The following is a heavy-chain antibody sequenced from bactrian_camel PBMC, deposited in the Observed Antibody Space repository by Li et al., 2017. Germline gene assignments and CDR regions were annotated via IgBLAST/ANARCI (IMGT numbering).Heavy chain of an antibody. CDR1: GFTFSSLF. CDR2: VMSDGSTT. D-gene: IGHD8*01. CDR3: ATGRVVTGEFLY. Sequence: HVQLVESGGKLVQPGGSLTLSCAASGFTFSSLFMNWVRQAPGKGLEWVSSVMSDGSTTYYADSLKGRITISRDNAKNTVDLRMTSLKSEDTALYYCATGRVVTGEFLYWGQGTQVTVS. J-gene: IGHJ4*01. V-gene: IGHV3-2*01.